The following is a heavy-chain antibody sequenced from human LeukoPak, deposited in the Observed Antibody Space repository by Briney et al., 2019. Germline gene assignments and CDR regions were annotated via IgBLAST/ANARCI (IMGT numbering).Heavy chain of an antibody. V-gene: IGHV4-59*01. J-gene: IGHJ4*02. CDR3: ARSTLLVPAAAFDY. CDR1: GGSISSNY. D-gene: IGHD2-2*01. CDR2: IYYSGTT. Sequence: PSETLSLTCTVSGGSISSNYWSWIRQPPGMGLEWIGYIYYSGTTNYNPSLRSRVTISVDTSKNQFSLKLSSVTAADTAVYYCARSTLLVPAAAFDYWGQGTLVTVSS.